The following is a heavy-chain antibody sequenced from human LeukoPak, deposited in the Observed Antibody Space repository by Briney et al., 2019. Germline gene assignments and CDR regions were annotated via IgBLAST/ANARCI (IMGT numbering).Heavy chain of an antibody. CDR3: ARLGGSGDTFDI. CDR2: IYSSGST. Sequence: KPSETLSLTCTVSGGSISSSGYYWAWIRRPPGKGLEWIGCIYSSGSTYYNPSLMSRVTISVDTSKSQFSLKLSSVTAADTAVYYCARLGGSGDTFDIWGQGTMVTVSS. CDR1: GGSISSSGYY. D-gene: IGHD3-10*01. V-gene: IGHV4-39*01. J-gene: IGHJ3*02.